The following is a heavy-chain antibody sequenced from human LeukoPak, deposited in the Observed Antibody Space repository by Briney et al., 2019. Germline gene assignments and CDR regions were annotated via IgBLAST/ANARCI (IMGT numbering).Heavy chain of an antibody. CDR3: VIGDLIQLWSPSFDP. V-gene: IGHV3-30-3*01. CDR2: ISNDGNKK. CDR1: GFNFSNYA. Sequence: GGSLRLSCAASGFNFSNYAIHWVRQAPGKGLEWVAVISNDGNKKYYADSVKGRFTISRDNFKNTLYLQMNSLRAEDTAFYYCVIGDLIQLWSPSFDPWGQGTLVTVSS. D-gene: IGHD5-24*01. J-gene: IGHJ5*02.